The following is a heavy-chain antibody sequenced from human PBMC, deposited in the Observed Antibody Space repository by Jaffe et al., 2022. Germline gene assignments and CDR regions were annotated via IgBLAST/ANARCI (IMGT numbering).Heavy chain of an antibody. Sequence: EVQLVESGGGLVQPGGSLRLSCAASGFTFSSYAMHWVRQAPGKGLEYVSAISSNGGSTYYANSVKGRFTISRDNSKNTLYLQMGSLRAEDMAVYYCARQLPRITMVRGVITPTYYFDYWGQGTLVTVSS. CDR2: ISSNGGST. CDR3: ARQLPRITMVRGVITPTYYFDY. J-gene: IGHJ4*02. D-gene: IGHD3-10*01. V-gene: IGHV3-64*01. CDR1: GFTFSSYA.